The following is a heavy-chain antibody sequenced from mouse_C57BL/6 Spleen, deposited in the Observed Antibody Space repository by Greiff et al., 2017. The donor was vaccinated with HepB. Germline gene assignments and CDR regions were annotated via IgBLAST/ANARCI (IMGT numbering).Heavy chain of an antibody. Sequence: EVMLVESGGGLVKPGGSLKLSCAASGFTFSDYGMHWVRQAPEKGLEWVAYISSGSSTIYYADTVKGRFTITRDNAKNTLFLQMTSLRSEDTAMYYCARMVTSSWFAYWGQGTLVTVSA. CDR2: ISSGSSTI. J-gene: IGHJ3*01. CDR1: GFTFSDYG. V-gene: IGHV5-17*01. CDR3: ARMVTSSWFAY. D-gene: IGHD2-2*01.